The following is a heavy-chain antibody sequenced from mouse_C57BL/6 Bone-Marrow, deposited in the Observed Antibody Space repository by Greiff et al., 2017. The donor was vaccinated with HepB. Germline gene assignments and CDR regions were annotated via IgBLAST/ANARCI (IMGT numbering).Heavy chain of an antibody. CDR1: GFTFSDYG. CDR3: ARHPRRYAMDY. J-gene: IGHJ4*01. V-gene: IGHV5-15*01. Sequence: EVKLMESGGGLVQPGGSLKLSCAASGFTFSDYGMAWVRQAPRKGPEWVAFISNLAYSIYYADTVTGRFTISRENAKNTLYLEMSSLRSEDTAMYYCARHPRRYAMDYWGQGTSVTVSS. CDR2: ISNLAYSI.